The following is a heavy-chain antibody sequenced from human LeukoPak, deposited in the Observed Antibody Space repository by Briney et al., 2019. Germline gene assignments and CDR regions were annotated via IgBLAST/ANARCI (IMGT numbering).Heavy chain of an antibody. CDR1: GGSISSGSYY. CDR2: IYTSGST. Sequence: PSETLSLTCTVSGGSISSGSYYWSWIRQPAGKGLEWIGHIYTSGSTNYSPSLKSRLTISVDTSRNQFSLKMYSVTAADTALYYCARGNGYYTAFDIWGQGTMVTVSS. CDR3: ARGNGYYTAFDI. D-gene: IGHD5-24*01. V-gene: IGHV4-61*09. J-gene: IGHJ3*02.